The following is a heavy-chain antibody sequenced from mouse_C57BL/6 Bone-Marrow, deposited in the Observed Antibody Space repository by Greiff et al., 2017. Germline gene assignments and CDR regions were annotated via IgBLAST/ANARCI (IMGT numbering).Heavy chain of an antibody. Sequence: VQLKESGGGLVQPKGSLKLSCAASGFSFNTYAMNWVRQAPGKGLEWVARIRSKSNNYATYYADSVKDRFTISRDDSESMLYLQMNNLKTEDTAMYYCVRQAYYSNYYWYFDVWGTGTTVTVSS. CDR1: GFSFNTYA. J-gene: IGHJ1*03. CDR3: VRQAYYSNYYWYFDV. V-gene: IGHV10-1*01. D-gene: IGHD2-5*01. CDR2: IRSKSNNYAT.